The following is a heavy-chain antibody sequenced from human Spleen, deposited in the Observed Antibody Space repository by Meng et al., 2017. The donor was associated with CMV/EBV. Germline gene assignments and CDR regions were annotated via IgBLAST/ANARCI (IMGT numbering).Heavy chain of an antibody. J-gene: IGHJ4*02. V-gene: IGHV6-1*01. D-gene: IGHD6-19*01. Sequence: ISGDSGSSNSAAWNWIRQSSSRGLEWLGRTYYRTKWYNDYAVSVKGRITINPDTSKNQFSLQLNSVTPEDTAVYYCARGGFNNGWAWGQGTLVTVSS. CDR3: ARGGFNNGWA. CDR2: TYYRTKWYN. CDR1: GDSGSSNSAA.